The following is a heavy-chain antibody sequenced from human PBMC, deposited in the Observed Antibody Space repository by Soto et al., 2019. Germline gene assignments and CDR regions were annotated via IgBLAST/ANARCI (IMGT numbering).Heavy chain of an antibody. D-gene: IGHD3-10*01. Sequence: SETLSLTCAVYGGSFSGYYWSWILQPPGKWLEWIGEINHSGSTNYNPSLKSRFTISVDTSKNQFSLKLSSVTAADTAVYYCARGMIYYGSGSYLGNRFDPWGQGTLVTVSS. CDR2: INHSGST. V-gene: IGHV4-34*01. CDR3: ARGMIYYGSGSYLGNRFDP. CDR1: GGSFSGYY. J-gene: IGHJ5*02.